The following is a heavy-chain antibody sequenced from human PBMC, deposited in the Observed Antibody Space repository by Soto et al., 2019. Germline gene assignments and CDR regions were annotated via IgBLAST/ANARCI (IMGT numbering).Heavy chain of an antibody. J-gene: IGHJ5*02. Sequence: DVQLLESGGGLVQPGGSLRLTCAASGFTLSNYAMSWVRQAPGKGLEWVSVVSGHSRSIYYADSVRGRFTISRDNSKNTRYLQMNGRRVEDTAVYHCANANPSRAHTSGWNDWFDPWGQGTLVTVSS. V-gene: IGHV3-23*01. CDR3: ANANPSRAHTSGWNDWFDP. CDR2: VSGHSRSI. CDR1: GFTLSNYA. D-gene: IGHD6-19*01.